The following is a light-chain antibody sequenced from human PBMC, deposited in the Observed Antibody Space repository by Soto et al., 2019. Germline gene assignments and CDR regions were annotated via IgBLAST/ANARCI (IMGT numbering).Light chain of an antibody. CDR3: QQYNNWPRT. J-gene: IGKJ1*01. V-gene: IGKV3-15*01. CDR1: QSVSSN. Sequence: EIVMTQSPATLSVSPGERATLSCRASQSVSSNLAWYQQKPGQAPRLLIYGASTRATGIPARFSGSGSGTELTHTISSLQSEDFAVYYCQQYNNWPRTFGQGTKVDIK. CDR2: GAS.